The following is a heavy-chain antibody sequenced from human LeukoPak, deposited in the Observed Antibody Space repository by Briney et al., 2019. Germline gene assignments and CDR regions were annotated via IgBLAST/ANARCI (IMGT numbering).Heavy chain of an antibody. D-gene: IGHD6-19*01. CDR1: GFTFSSYA. CDR2: IIGRGGST. J-gene: IGHJ1*01. V-gene: IGHV3-23*01. Sequence: GGSLRLSCAASGFTFSSYAMSWVRPAPRKGLEWVSAIIGRGGSTYYAHSVKGRFTISRDNSKNTLYLQMNSLRDEDTAVYYCAKGPGYSSGWSSAEYFQHWGQGTLVTVSS. CDR3: AKGPGYSSGWSSAEYFQH.